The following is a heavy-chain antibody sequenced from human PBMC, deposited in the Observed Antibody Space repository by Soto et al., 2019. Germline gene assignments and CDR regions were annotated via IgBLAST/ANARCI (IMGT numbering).Heavy chain of an antibody. J-gene: IGHJ4*02. D-gene: IGHD1-1*01. V-gene: IGHV3-33*01. CDR2: IWYDGSNK. Sequence: QVQLVESGGGVVQPGRSLRLSCAASGFTFSNFGMHWVRQAPGKGLEWVAIIWYDGSNKYYADSVKGRFTISRDNSKNTLYLQMNSPRAEDTAVYYCARGSSRELEYWGQGTLVTVSS. CDR1: GFTFSNFG. CDR3: ARGSSRELEY.